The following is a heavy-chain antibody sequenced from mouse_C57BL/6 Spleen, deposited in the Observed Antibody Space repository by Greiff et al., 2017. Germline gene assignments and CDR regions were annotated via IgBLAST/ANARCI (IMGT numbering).Heavy chain of an antibody. J-gene: IGHJ1*03. CDR3: ARDRYYYGSSWYFDV. D-gene: IGHD1-1*01. CDR1: GFTFSDYY. V-gene: IGHV5-16*01. CDR2: INYDGSST. Sequence: EVQRVESEGGLVQPGSSMKLSCTASGFTFSDYYMAWVRQVPEKGLEWVANINYDGSSTYYLDSLKSRFIISRDNAKNILYLHMSSLKSEDTATYYCARDRYYYGSSWYFDVWGTGTTVTVSS.